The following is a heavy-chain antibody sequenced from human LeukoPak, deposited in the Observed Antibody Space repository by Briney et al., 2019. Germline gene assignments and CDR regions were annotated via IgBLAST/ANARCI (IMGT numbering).Heavy chain of an antibody. Sequence: GESLRLSCAASGFTFSSNWMHWVRQAPGKGLVWVSHINGDGTTTNYVDSVKGRFTISRDNSKNTLYLQTNSLRAEDTALYYCVRDRDSTGYYDYWGQGTLVTVSS. CDR1: GFTFSSNW. V-gene: IGHV3-74*01. CDR2: INGDGTTT. J-gene: IGHJ4*02. D-gene: IGHD3-22*01. CDR3: VRDRDSTGYYDY.